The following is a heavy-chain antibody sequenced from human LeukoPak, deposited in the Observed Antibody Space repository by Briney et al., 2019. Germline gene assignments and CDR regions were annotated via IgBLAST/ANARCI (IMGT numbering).Heavy chain of an antibody. V-gene: IGHV3-21*01. CDR2: ISSSSSYI. CDR3: ARSSAAGTNYFDY. CDR1: GFTFSSYG. J-gene: IGHJ4*02. D-gene: IGHD6-13*01. Sequence: GGTLRLSCAASGFTFSSYGMSWVRQAPGKGLEWVSSISSSSSYIYYADSVKGRFTISRDNAKNSLYLQMNSLRAEDTAVYYCARSSAAGTNYFDYWGQETLVTVSS.